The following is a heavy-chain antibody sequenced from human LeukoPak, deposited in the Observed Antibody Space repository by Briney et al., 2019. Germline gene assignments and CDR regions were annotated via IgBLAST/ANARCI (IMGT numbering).Heavy chain of an antibody. J-gene: IGHJ5*02. CDR3: AREANVPQPEDWFDP. V-gene: IGHV1-69*13. CDR1: GGTFSSYA. CDR2: IIPIFGTA. D-gene: IGHD5-18*01. Sequence: GASVKVSCKASGGTFSSYAISWVRQAPGQGLEWMGGIIPIFGTANYAQKFQGRVTITADESTSTAYMEPSSLRSEDTAVYYCAREANVPQPEDWFDPWGQGTLSPSPQ.